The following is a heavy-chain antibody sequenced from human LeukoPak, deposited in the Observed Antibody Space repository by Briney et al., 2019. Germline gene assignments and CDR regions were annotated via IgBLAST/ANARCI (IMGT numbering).Heavy chain of an antibody. CDR1: GFTFSSYA. CDR3: AKGPPYYYDSSGYYYFDY. D-gene: IGHD3-22*01. Sequence: PGGSLRLSCAASGFTFSSYAMSWVRQAPGKGLEWVSAISGSGGSTYYADSVKGRFTISRDNSKNTLYLQMNSLRAEDTAVYYCAKGPPYYYDSSGYYYFDYWGQRTLVTVSS. V-gene: IGHV3-23*01. CDR2: ISGSGGST. J-gene: IGHJ4*02.